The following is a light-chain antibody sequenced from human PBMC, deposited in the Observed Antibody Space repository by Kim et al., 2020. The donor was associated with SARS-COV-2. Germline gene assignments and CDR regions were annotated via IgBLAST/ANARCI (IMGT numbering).Light chain of an antibody. CDR3: SSYAGTNNFYV. Sequence: QSVTISCTVTSSDVGGYNFVSWHQQHPGKAPKLIIYDVNKRPSGVPNRCSGSKSGNTASLTVSGLQAEDEADYYCSSYAGTNNFYVFGTGTKVTVL. J-gene: IGLJ1*01. CDR2: DVN. V-gene: IGLV2-8*01. CDR1: SSDVGGYNF.